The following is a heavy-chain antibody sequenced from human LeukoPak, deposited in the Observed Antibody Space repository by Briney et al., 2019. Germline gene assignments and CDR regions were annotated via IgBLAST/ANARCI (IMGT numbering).Heavy chain of an antibody. CDR2: INHSGST. V-gene: IGHV4-34*01. CDR1: GGSFSGYY. J-gene: IGHJ6*03. D-gene: IGHD3-10*01. Sequence: SETLSLTCAVYGGSFSGYYWSWIRQPPGKGLDWIGEINHSGSTNYNPSLKSRVTISVDTSKNQFSLKLSSVTAADTAVYYCARGVRGVYYYYYMDVWGKGTTVTVSS. CDR3: ARGVRGVYYYYYMDV.